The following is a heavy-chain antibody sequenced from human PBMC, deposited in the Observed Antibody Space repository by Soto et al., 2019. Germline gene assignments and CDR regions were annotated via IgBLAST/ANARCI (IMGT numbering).Heavy chain of an antibody. CDR3: AKDLGDTSSWYYALHI. V-gene: IGHV3-23*01. J-gene: IGHJ3*02. CDR1: GFSFSSYA. CDR2: SSGSGGTT. Sequence: EVQLLESGGGLVQPGGSLRLSCVGSGFSFSSYAMNWVRQAPGQGLEWVSGSSGSGGTTFYADSVKGRFTISRDNSKNTLYLQMNSLRAEDTAVYYCAKDLGDTSSWYYALHIWGQGTMVTVSS. D-gene: IGHD6-13*01.